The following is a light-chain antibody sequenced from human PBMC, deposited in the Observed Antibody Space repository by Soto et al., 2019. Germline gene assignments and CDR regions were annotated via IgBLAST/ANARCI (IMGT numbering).Light chain of an antibody. CDR3: AAWDDRQNGEV. V-gene: IGLV1-36*01. J-gene: IGLJ2*01. CDR1: SSNIGNNA. CDR2: YDD. Sequence: QSVLTQPPSVSEAPRQRVTISCSGSSSNIGNNAVNWYQQLPGKAPKLLIYYDDMLPSGVSDRFSGSKSGTSASLAISGLESEDEAASYCAAWDDRQNGEVFGGGTTLTVL.